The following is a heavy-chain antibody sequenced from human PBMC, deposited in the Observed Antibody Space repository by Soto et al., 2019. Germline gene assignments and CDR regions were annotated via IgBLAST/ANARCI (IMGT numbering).Heavy chain of an antibody. CDR1: GYTFTNYG. CDR2: ISAYNGST. Sequence: GASVKVSCTDSGYTFTNYGITWVRQAPGQGLEWMGWISAYNGSTNYAQKLQGRVTMTTDTPTSTAYMELRSLRSDDTAVYYCARCSGGSCYLNAFDIWGQGTMVTVSS. CDR3: ARCSGGSCYLNAFDI. J-gene: IGHJ3*02. V-gene: IGHV1-18*01. D-gene: IGHD2-15*01.